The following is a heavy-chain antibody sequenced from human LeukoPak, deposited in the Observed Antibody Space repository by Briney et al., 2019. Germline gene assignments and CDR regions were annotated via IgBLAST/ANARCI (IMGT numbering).Heavy chain of an antibody. CDR2: IYYRGTT. J-gene: IGHJ5*02. Sequence: SETLSLTCTVSGGSISSSISYWGWIRQPPGKGLEWIGSIYYRGTTYYNPSLKSRVTISVDTSKNQFSLNLNSVTAADTAIYYCATHVSIVSPATLNYGDNWFDPWGQGTLVIVSS. CDR3: ATHVSIVSPATLNYGDNWFDP. CDR1: GGSISSSISY. D-gene: IGHD1-7*01. V-gene: IGHV4-39*01.